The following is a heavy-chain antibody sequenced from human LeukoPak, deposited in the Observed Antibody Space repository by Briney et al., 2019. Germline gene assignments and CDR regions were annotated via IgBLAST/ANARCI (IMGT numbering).Heavy chain of an antibody. CDR1: GGSISSYY. CDR3: ARVPSYRPLDY. V-gene: IGHV4-59*01. J-gene: IGHJ4*02. D-gene: IGHD3-16*02. Sequence: PETLSLTCTVSGGSISSYYWSWIRQPPGKGLEWIGYIYYSGSTNYNPSLKSRVTISVDTPKNQFSLKLSSVTAADTAVYYCARVPSYRPLDYWGLGTLVTVSS. CDR2: IYYSGST.